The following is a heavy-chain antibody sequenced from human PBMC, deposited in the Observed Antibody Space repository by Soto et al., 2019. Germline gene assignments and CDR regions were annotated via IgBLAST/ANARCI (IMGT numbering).Heavy chain of an antibody. CDR1: GFTFSSYA. CDR3: AKDRVGLERPWGFDY. Sequence: EVQLLESGGGLVQPGGSLRLSCAASGFTFSSYAMSWVRQAPGKGLEWVSAISGSGGSTYYADSVKGRFAISRDNSKNTLYLQMNSLRAEHTAVYYCAKDRVGLERPWGFDYWGQGTLVTVSS. CDR2: ISGSGGST. V-gene: IGHV3-23*01. J-gene: IGHJ4*02. D-gene: IGHD1-1*01.